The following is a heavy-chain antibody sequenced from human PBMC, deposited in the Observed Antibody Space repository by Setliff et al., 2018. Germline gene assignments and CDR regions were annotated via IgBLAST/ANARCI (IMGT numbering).Heavy chain of an antibody. CDR3: ARESRYYYDNLGTLDY. CDR2: IYYSGST. CDR1: GGSISSGDYY. Sequence: SETLSLTCTVSGGSISSGDYYWSWIRQPSGKGLEWIGYIYYSGSTYYNPSLKSRVTISVDTSKNQFSLKLSSVTAADTAVYYCARESRYYYDNLGTLDYWGQGTLVTVSS. V-gene: IGHV4-30-4*08. D-gene: IGHD3-22*01. J-gene: IGHJ4*02.